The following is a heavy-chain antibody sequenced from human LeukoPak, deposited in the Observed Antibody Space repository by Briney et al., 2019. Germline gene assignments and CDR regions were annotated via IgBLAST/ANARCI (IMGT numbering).Heavy chain of an antibody. CDR2: MNPNSGNT. V-gene: IGHV1-8*01. J-gene: IGHJ5*02. D-gene: IGHD1-1*01. CDR3: ARGSIWNGGFDP. Sequence: ASVKVSCKASGYTFTSYDINWVRQATGQGLEWMGWMNPNSGNTGYAQKFQGRVTMTRNTSISTAYMELSSPRSEDTAVYYCARGSIWNGGFDPWGQGTLVTASS. CDR1: GYTFTSYD.